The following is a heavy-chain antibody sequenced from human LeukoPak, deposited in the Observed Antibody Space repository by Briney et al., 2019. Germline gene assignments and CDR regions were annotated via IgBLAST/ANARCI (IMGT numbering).Heavy chain of an antibody. D-gene: IGHD3-22*01. Sequence: SETLSLTCTVSGGSISSGYYWTWMRQYPGKGLEWIGYIYYSGSNYYNPSLKSRVTISVDTSKNQFSLKLSSVTAADTAVYYCARTDYYDSSGYYPRRYFDYWGQGTLVTVSS. J-gene: IGHJ4*02. CDR2: IYYSGSN. CDR3: ARTDYYDSSGYYPRRYFDY. V-gene: IGHV4-31*03. CDR1: GGSISSGYY.